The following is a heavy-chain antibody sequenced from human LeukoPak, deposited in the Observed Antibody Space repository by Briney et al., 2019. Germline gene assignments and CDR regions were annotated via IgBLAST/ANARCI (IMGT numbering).Heavy chain of an antibody. CDR2: IWYDGSNK. J-gene: IGHJ4*02. D-gene: IGHD2-2*01. V-gene: IGHV3-33*06. Sequence: GRSLRLSCAASGFTFSSYGMHWVRQAPGKGLEWVAVIWYDGSNKYYADSVKGRFTISRDNSKNTLYLQMNSLRAEDTAVYYCGKNAGYCSSTSCYVPNFLFDYWGQGTLVTVSS. CDR3: GKNAGYCSSTSCYVPNFLFDY. CDR1: GFTFSSYG.